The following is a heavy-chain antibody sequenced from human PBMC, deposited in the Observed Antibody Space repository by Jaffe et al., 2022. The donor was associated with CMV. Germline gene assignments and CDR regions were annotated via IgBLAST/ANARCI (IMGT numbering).Heavy chain of an antibody. D-gene: IGHD5-18*01. J-gene: IGHJ4*02. V-gene: IGHV3-33*01. CDR3: ARDLSQGYSYAFDY. CDR2: IWYDGSHK. Sequence: QVQLVESGGGVVQPGRSLRLSCAASGFTFSSYGMHWVRQAPGKGLEWVAVIWYDGSHKYYTDSVKGRSTISRDNSKNTLYLQMNSLRAEDTAVYYCARDLSQGYSYAFDYWGQGTLVTVSS. CDR1: GFTFSSYG.